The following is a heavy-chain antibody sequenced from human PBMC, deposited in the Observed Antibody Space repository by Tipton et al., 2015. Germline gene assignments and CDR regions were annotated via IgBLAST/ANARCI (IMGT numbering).Heavy chain of an antibody. Sequence: TLSLTCTVSGGSVSSSSYYWAWIRQPPGKGLEWIGSLYFSGSTYYNPSLKSRVTISIDRFKNQFSLRVRSVTAADTAVYYCACQDYDILTRDYQTVDYWGQGTLVTVSS. CDR1: GGSVSSSSYY. CDR3: ACQDYDILTRDYQTVDY. J-gene: IGHJ4*02. V-gene: IGHV4-39*01. D-gene: IGHD3-9*01. CDR2: LYFSGST.